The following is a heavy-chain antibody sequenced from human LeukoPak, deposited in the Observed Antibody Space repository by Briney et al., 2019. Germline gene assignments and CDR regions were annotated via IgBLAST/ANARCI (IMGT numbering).Heavy chain of an antibody. V-gene: IGHV5-51*01. D-gene: IGHD4-23*01. J-gene: IGHJ4*02. Sequence: GESLKISCKTSGYSFTHHWVVWVRQMPGKGLEWMGIIYPGDSDTRYSPSFQGQVTISADKSISTAYLQWSSLKASDTAMYYCARLGGNSGILRYFDYWGQGTLVTVSS. CDR2: IYPGDSDT. CDR3: ARLGGNSGILRYFDY. CDR1: GYSFTHHW.